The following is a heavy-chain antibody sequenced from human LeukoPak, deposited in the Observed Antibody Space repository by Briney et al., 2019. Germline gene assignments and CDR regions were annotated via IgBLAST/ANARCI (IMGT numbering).Heavy chain of an antibody. V-gene: IGHV3-30*04. D-gene: IGHD6-13*01. CDR1: GFTFSSYA. CDR2: ISYDGSNK. J-gene: IGHJ4*02. Sequence: PGGSLRLSCAASGFTFSSYAMHWVRQAPGKGLEWVAVISYDGSNKYYADSVKGRFTISRDNSKNTLYLQMNSLRVEDTAIYYCAIREPIGYWGQGSLVTVSP. CDR3: AIREPIGY.